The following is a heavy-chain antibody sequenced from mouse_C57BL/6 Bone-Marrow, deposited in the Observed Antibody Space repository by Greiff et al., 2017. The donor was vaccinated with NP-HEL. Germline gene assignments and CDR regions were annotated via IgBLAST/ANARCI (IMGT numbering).Heavy chain of an antibody. J-gene: IGHJ2*01. CDR1: GYTFTSYG. CDR3: ARPYYYYGSSYLYYFDY. V-gene: IGHV1-81*01. D-gene: IGHD1-1*01. CDR2: IYPRSGNT. Sequence: QFQLQQSGAELARPGASVKLSCKASGYTFTSYGISWVKQRTGQGLEWIGEIYPRSGNTYYNEKFKGKATLTADKSSSTAYMELRSLTSEDSAVYFCARPYYYYGSSYLYYFDYWGQGTTLTVSS.